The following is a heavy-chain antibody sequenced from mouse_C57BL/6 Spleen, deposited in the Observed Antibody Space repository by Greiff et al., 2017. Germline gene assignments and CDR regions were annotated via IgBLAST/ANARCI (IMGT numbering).Heavy chain of an antibody. CDR2: IHPNSGST. V-gene: IGHV1-64*01. CDR1: GYTFTSYW. CDR3: ARGDYYGSSYVRAMDY. Sequence: QVQLKQPGAELVKPGASVKLSCKASGYTFTSYWMHWVKQRPGQGLEWIGMIHPNSGSTNYNEKFKSKATLTVDKSSSTAYMQLSSLTSEDSAVYYCARGDYYGSSYVRAMDYWGQGTSVTVSS. J-gene: IGHJ4*01. D-gene: IGHD1-1*01.